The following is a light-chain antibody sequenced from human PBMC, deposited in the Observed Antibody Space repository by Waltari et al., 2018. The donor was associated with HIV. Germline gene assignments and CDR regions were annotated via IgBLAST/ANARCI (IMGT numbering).Light chain of an antibody. V-gene: IGLV1-47*01. CDR3: AAWGDSPSGVV. Sequence: QSVLTQPPSASGTPGQRVTISCSGSSSNIGSNSVYWYQQLPGTAPKLLIYRNNQRPSGVPDRFSGSKPGTSASLAISGLRSEDEAHYYCAAWGDSPSGVVFGGGTKLTVL. J-gene: IGLJ3*02. CDR2: RNN. CDR1: SSNIGSNS.